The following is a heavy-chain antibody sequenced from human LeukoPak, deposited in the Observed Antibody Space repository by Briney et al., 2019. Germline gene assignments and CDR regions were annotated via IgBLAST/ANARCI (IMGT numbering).Heavy chain of an antibody. CDR1: GYTLTELS. J-gene: IGHJ6*04. CDR2: FDPEDGET. V-gene: IGHV1-24*01. CDR3: ATYSSTSRNYYYYGMDV. D-gene: IGHD2-2*01. Sequence: EASVKVSCKVSGYTLTELSVHWVRQAPGKGLEWMGGFDPEDGETIYAQKFQGRVTMTEDTSTDTAYMELSSLRSEDTAVYYCATYSSTSRNYYYYGMDVWGKGTTVTVSS.